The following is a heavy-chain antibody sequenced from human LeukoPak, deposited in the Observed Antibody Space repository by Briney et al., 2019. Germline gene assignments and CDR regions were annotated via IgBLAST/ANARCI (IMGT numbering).Heavy chain of an antibody. CDR1: GYTFTSYG. J-gene: IGHJ6*02. D-gene: IGHD3-22*01. Sequence: ASVKVSCKASGYTFTSYGISWVRQAPGQGLEWMGWISAYNGNTNYAQKLQGRVTMTTDTSTSTAYMEPRSLRSDDTAVYYCAREGYYDSSGYYNYYYYGMDVWGQGTTVTVSS. CDR2: ISAYNGNT. V-gene: IGHV1-18*01. CDR3: AREGYYDSSGYYNYYYYGMDV.